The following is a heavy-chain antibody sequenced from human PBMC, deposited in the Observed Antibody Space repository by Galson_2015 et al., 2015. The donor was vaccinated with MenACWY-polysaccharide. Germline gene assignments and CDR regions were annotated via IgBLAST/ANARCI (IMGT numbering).Heavy chain of an antibody. CDR1: GFTFRSHD. CDR2: IDTSATST. CDR3: ARDSPGIDDFDF. V-gene: IGHV3-48*01. D-gene: IGHD3-16*01. J-gene: IGHJ4*02. Sequence: SLRLSCAVSGFTFRSHDMNWVRQAPGKGLEWVSYIDTSATSTKYANSVKGRFIMSRDNAKNSLYLQMNSLRPEDTAVYYCARDSPGIDDFDFWGQGILVTVSS.